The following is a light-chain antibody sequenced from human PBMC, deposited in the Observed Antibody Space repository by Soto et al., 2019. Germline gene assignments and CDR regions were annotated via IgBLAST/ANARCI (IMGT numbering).Light chain of an antibody. V-gene: IGKV3-11*01. CDR3: QHRSNWPPLLYT. CDR1: QSVSSY. Sequence: EIVLTQSPATLSLSPGERATLSCRASQSVSSYLAWYQQKPGQAPRLLIYDASNRATGIPARFSGSGSGTDFDLTLSNIEPEDFAVYYCQHRSNWPPLLYTFGQGTKLEIK. CDR2: DAS. J-gene: IGKJ2*01.